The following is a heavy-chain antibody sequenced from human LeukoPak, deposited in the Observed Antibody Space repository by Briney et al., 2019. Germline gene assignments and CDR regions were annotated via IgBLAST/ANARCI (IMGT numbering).Heavy chain of an antibody. CDR3: ARVGAYYGSGSPHY. Sequence: ASVKVSCKASGYTFTSYGISWVRQAPGQGLEWMGWISAYNGNTNYAQKLQGRVTMTTDTSTSTAYMELRSLRSDDTAVYYCARVGAYYGSGSPHYWGQGTLVTVSS. CDR2: ISAYNGNT. D-gene: IGHD3-10*01. V-gene: IGHV1-18*01. J-gene: IGHJ4*02. CDR1: GYTFTSYG.